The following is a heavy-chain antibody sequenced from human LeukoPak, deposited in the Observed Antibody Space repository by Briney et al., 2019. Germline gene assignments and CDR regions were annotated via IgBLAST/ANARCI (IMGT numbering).Heavy chain of an antibody. J-gene: IGHJ4*02. Sequence: SETLSLTCTVSGDSISSYYWNWIRQPAGKGLEWIGRIYASGYTDYNPSLQTRVTMSVDTSKNEFSLKVDTVTAADTAVYFCARNHIVTGTYFDSWGQGILVTVSS. D-gene: IGHD3-10*01. V-gene: IGHV4-4*07. CDR3: ARNHIVTGTYFDS. CDR2: IYASGYT. CDR1: GDSISSYY.